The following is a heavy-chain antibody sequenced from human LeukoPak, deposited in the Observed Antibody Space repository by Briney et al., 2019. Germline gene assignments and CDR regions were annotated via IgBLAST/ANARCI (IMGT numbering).Heavy chain of an antibody. D-gene: IGHD1-26*01. J-gene: IGHJ4*02. CDR1: GGTFTSYA. Sequence: SVKVSCTASGGTFTSYAISWVRQAPGQGLEWMGGIIPIFGTANYAQKFQGRVTITADESTSTAYMELSSLRSEDTAVYYCARSIIVGATRHHFDYWGQGTLVTVSS. CDR2: IIPIFGTA. CDR3: ARSIIVGATRHHFDY. V-gene: IGHV1-69*13.